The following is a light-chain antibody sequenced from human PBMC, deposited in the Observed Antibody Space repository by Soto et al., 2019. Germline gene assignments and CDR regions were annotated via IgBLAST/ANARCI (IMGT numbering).Light chain of an antibody. J-gene: IGLJ2*01. CDR3: AAWDDSLREV. V-gene: IGLV1-47*01. CDR1: SSNIGSNY. Sequence: QSVLTQPPSASGTPGQRVTISCSGSSSNIGSNYVYWYQQLPGTAPKLLIYRNNQRPSGVPDRFSGSKSGTSASLAISGLRSEDEADYYCAAWDDSLREVFGGGTKLTFL. CDR2: RNN.